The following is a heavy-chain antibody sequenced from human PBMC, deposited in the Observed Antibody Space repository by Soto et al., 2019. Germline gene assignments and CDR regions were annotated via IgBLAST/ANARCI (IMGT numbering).Heavy chain of an antibody. CDR2: IYYSGST. D-gene: IGHD3-3*01. Sequence: SETLSLTCTVSGGSISSYYWSWIRQPPGKGLEWIGYIYYSGSTNYNPSLKSRVTISVDTSKNQFSLKLSSVTAADTAVYYCARGHYDFWSGYYPPNYYYYGMDVWGQGTTVTVSS. CDR1: GGSISSYY. J-gene: IGHJ6*02. V-gene: IGHV4-59*01. CDR3: ARGHYDFWSGYYPPNYYYYGMDV.